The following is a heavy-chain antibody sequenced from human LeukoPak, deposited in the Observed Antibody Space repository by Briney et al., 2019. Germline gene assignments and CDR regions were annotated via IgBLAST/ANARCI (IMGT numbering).Heavy chain of an antibody. CDR1: GYTFTGYY. V-gene: IGHV1-2*02. J-gene: IGHJ4*02. Sequence: ASVKVSCKASGYTFTGYYMHWGRQAPGQGLEWMGWINPNSGGTNDAQKFPGRVTMTMDTSISTAYMELSRLRSDDTAVYYCARARLRGFDYWGQGTLVTVSS. CDR3: ARARLRGFDY. D-gene: IGHD5-12*01. CDR2: INPNSGGT.